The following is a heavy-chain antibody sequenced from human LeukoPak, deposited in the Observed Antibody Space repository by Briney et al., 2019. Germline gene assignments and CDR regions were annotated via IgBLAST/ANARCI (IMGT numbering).Heavy chain of an antibody. CDR1: GGTFSSYA. CDR3: ARDDRSPNYYYYYGMDV. J-gene: IGHJ6*02. CDR2: IIPIFGIA. D-gene: IGHD1-14*01. V-gene: IGHV1-69*04. Sequence: GASVKVSCKASGGTFSSYAISWVRQAPGQGLEWMGRIIPIFGIANYAQKFQGRVTITADKSTSTAYMELSSLRSEDTAVYYCARDDRSPNYYYYYGMDVWGQETTVTVSS.